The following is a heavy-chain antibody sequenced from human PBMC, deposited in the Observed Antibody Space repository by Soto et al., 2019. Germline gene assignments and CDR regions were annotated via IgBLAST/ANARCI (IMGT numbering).Heavy chain of an antibody. V-gene: IGHV6-1*01. D-gene: IGHD3-16*02. Sequence: PSQTLSLTRAISGDSVSSNSAAWNWIRQSPSRGLEWLGRTYYRSKWYNDYAVSVKSRITINPDTSKNQFSLQLNSVTPEDTAVYYCARGPDDYVWGSYRYNWFDPWGQGTLVTVSP. CDR1: GDSVSSNSAA. J-gene: IGHJ5*02. CDR3: ARGPDDYVWGSYRYNWFDP. CDR2: TYYRSKWYN.